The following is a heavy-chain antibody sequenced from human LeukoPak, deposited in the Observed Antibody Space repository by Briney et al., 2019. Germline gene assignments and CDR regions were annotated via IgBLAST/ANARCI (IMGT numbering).Heavy chain of an antibody. CDR1: GGSISRGNYY. Sequence: PSETLSLTCTVSGGSISRGNYYWSWIRQPAGKGREWIGRIYTSGSTNYNPSLKSRVTISVDTSKNQFSLRLSSVTAADTAVYYCAREPAAGSGNYWGQGTLVTVSS. CDR2: IYTSGST. V-gene: IGHV4-61*02. J-gene: IGHJ4*02. D-gene: IGHD3-10*01. CDR3: AREPAAGSGNY.